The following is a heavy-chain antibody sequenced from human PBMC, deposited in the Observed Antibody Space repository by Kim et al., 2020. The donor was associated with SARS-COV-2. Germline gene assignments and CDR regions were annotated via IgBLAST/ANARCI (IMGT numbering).Heavy chain of an antibody. Sequence: GGSLRLSCVASGFTFSNYGMHWVRQAPGKGLEWVGIVSYEGRNTYYAGSVAGRFTISRDNSKNTLYLQMTSLRTEDKALYYCVKEAAFTTVVVDYYFDSWGQGTLVTVSS. CDR3: VKEAAFTTVVVDYYFDS. V-gene: IGHV3-30*18. D-gene: IGHD2-15*01. CDR2: VSYEGRNT. CDR1: GFTFSNYG. J-gene: IGHJ4*02.